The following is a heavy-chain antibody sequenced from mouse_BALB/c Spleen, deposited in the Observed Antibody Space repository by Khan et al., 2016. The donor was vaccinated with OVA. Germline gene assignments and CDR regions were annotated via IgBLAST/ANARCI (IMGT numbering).Heavy chain of an antibody. Sequence: QVQLKESGPGLVAPSQSLSLTCTVSGFSFTSCGAHWVRQPPRKGLVWRVVILSDGSTNYYSVSISRLSISTHNSKSQVFLKMNSLQTDDTAIYNYDRCINGYSSLYPMDYWGQGTLVTVS. CDR1: GFSFTSCG. CDR3: DRCINGYSSLYPMDY. J-gene: IGHJ4*01. V-gene: IGHV2-6*02. D-gene: IGHD2-2*01. CDR2: ILSDGST.